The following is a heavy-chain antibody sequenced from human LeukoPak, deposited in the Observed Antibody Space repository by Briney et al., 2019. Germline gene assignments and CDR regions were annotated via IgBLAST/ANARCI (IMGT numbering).Heavy chain of an antibody. D-gene: IGHD3-3*01. Sequence: PGGSLRLSCAASGFTFSSYAMSWVRQVPGKGLEWVSYISSGSSTTYYADSVKGRFTISRDNSKNSLYLQMNSLRTEDTALCYCAKTASDFWSGYYNHFDYWGQGTLVTVSS. V-gene: IGHV3-43*02. J-gene: IGHJ4*02. CDR3: AKTASDFWSGYYNHFDY. CDR1: GFTFSSYA. CDR2: ISSGSSTT.